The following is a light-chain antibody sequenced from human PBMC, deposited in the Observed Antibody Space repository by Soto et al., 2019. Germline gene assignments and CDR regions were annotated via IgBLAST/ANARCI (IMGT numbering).Light chain of an antibody. CDR2: GAS. V-gene: IGKV3-15*01. CDR3: QQYNNWPLA. CDR1: QSVSSN. Sequence: EIVMKQSPATLSVSPGERATLSCRASQSVSSNLAWYQQKPGQAPRLLIYGASTRATGIPARFSGSGSGTEFTITISSLQSEDFSVYYCQQYNNWPLAFGQGTKVEIK. J-gene: IGKJ1*01.